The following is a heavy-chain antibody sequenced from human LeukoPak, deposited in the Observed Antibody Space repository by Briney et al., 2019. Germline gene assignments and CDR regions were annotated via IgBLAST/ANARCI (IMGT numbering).Heavy chain of an antibody. CDR2: ISGSASGGT. J-gene: IGHJ4*02. CDR3: AKVKTHWYFDN. V-gene: IGHV3-23*01. D-gene: IGHD1-1*01. Sequence: GGSLRLSCEASGFTFSTYAMTWVRQAPGKGLEWVSAISGSASGGTTYEDSVKGRFTISRDNSKGTLYLQMNSLRAEDTAVYYCAKVKTHWYFDNWGRGTLVTVSS. CDR1: GFTFSTYA.